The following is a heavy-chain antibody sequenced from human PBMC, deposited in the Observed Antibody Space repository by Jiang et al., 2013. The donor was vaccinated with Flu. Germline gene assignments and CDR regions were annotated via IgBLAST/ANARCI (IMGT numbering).Heavy chain of an antibody. CDR2: IWYDGSNK. CDR3: ARHGSCSGGSCYLDY. V-gene: IGHV3-33*01. CDR1: GFTFSNYG. D-gene: IGHD2-15*01. J-gene: IGHJ4*02. Sequence: GRSLRLSCAASGFTFSNYGMHWVRQAPGKGLEWVTIIWYDGSNKYYTDSVKGRFTISRDNSKNMLYLQMNSLRVEDTAVYYCARHGSCSGGSCYLDYWGQGTLVTVSS.